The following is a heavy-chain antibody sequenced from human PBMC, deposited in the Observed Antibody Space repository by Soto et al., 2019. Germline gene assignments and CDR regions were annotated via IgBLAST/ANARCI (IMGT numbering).Heavy chain of an antibody. CDR1: GGTFSSYA. J-gene: IGHJ4*02. D-gene: IGHD2-15*01. V-gene: IGHV1-69*12. CDR3: ARESRYCSGGSCYFLPGIDY. Sequence: QVQLVQSGAEVKKPGSSVKVSCKASGGTFSSYAISWVRQAPGQGLEWMGGIIPIFGTANYAQQFQGRVTITAYESTSTAYMELSSLRSEDTAVYYCARESRYCSGGSCYFLPGIDYWGQGTLVTVSS. CDR2: IIPIFGTA.